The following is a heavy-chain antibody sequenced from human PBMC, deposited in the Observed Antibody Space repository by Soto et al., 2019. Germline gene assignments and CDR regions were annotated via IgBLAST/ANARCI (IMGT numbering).Heavy chain of an antibody. CDR1: GGSISSYY. D-gene: IGHD5-18*01. Sequence: PSETLSLTCTVSGGSISSYYWSWIRQPPGKGLEWIVYIYYSGSTNYNPSLKSRVTISVDTSKNQFSLKLSSVTAADTAVYYCASNVHTAMARYYYYGMDVWGQGTTVTVSS. V-gene: IGHV4-59*01. J-gene: IGHJ6*02. CDR2: IYYSGST. CDR3: ASNVHTAMARYYYYGMDV.